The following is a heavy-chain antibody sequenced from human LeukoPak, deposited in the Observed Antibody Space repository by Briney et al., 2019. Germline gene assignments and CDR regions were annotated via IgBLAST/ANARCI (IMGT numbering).Heavy chain of an antibody. CDR1: GYTFTGYY. J-gene: IGHJ6*03. Sequence: ASVKVSCKASGYTFTGYYMHWVRQAPGQGLEWMGWINPNSGGTNYAQKFQGRVTMTRDTSISTAYMELSRLRSDDTAVYCCARLNYDSWTYVNYMDVWGKGTTVTVSS. CDR3: ARLNYDSWTYVNYMDV. D-gene: IGHD3-3*01. V-gene: IGHV1-2*02. CDR2: INPNSGGT.